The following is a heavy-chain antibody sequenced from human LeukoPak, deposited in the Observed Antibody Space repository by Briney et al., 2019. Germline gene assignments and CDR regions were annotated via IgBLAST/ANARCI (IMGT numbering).Heavy chain of an antibody. CDR2: INHSGST. J-gene: IGHJ4*02. V-gene: IGHV4-34*01. Sequence: SETLSLTCAVYGGSFSGYYWSWIRQPPGKGLEWIGEINHSGSTNYNPSLKSRVTISVDTSKNQFSLKLSSVTAADTAVYYCARHPSGGYYYDSSGYYYGPSYYFDYWGQGTLVTVSS. CDR1: GGSFSGYY. D-gene: IGHD3-22*01. CDR3: ARHPSGGYYYDSSGYYYGPSYYFDY.